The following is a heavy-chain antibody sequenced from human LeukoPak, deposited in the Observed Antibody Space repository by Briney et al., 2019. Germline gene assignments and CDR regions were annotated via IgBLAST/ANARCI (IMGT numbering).Heavy chain of an antibody. D-gene: IGHD1-26*01. CDR2: FDPENGET. Sequence: ASVKVSCKVSGYTLTESSMHWVRQAPGKGLEWMGGFDPENGETIYPQKFQGRVTMTEDTSTDTAYMELSSLRSEDTAVYYCAVSFQWELLDWGQGTLVTVSS. V-gene: IGHV1-24*01. CDR1: GYTLTESS. CDR3: AVSFQWELLD. J-gene: IGHJ4*02.